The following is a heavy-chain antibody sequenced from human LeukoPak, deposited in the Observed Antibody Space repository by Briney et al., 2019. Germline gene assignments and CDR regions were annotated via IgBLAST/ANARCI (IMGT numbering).Heavy chain of an antibody. CDR3: ARDFYSYYYDSSGYPSDAFDI. J-gene: IGHJ3*02. CDR1: GYTFTSYG. D-gene: IGHD3-22*01. CDR2: ISAYNGNT. V-gene: IGHV1-18*01. Sequence: VASVKVSCKASGYTFTSYGISWVRQAPGQGLEWMGWISAYNGNTDYAQKLQGRVTMTTDTSTSTAYMELRSLRSDDTAVYYCARDFYSYYYDSSGYPSDAFDIWGQETLVTVSS.